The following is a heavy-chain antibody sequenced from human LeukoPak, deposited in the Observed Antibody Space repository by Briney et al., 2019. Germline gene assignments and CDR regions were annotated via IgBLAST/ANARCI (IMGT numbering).Heavy chain of an antibody. J-gene: IGHJ4*02. Sequence: SETLSLTCTVSGGSISSYYWSWIRQPPGKGLEWIGYIYYSGSTNYNPSLKSRVTISVDTSKNQFSLKLSSVTAADTAVYYCARHWAGWEHESVYYFDYWGQGTLVTVSS. CDR2: IYYSGST. CDR3: ARHWAGWEHESVYYFDY. V-gene: IGHV4-59*08. D-gene: IGHD1-26*01. CDR1: GGSISSYY.